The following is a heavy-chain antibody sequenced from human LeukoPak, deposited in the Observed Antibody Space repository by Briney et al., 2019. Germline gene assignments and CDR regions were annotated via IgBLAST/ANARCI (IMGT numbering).Heavy chain of an antibody. CDR3: ASQQNRYYGMDV. CDR2: ISANGAST. CDR1: GFTFTNYA. Sequence: GGSLRLSCAASGFTFTNYAMGWVRQAPGKGLEWVSSISANGASTYSADSVKGRFTISRDNSKNTLSLQMNSLRAEDTAVYYCASQQNRYYGMDVWGQGTTVTVSS. D-gene: IGHD2-2*01. V-gene: IGHV3-23*01. J-gene: IGHJ6*02.